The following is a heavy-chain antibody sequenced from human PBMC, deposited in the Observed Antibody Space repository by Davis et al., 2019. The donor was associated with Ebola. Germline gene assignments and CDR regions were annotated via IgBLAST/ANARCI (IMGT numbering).Heavy chain of an antibody. CDR2: ISSSSSYI. D-gene: IGHD3-16*01. J-gene: IGHJ6*02. CDR1: GFTFSSYS. V-gene: IGHV3-21*04. CDR3: ARDYGGGLYGMDV. Sequence: GESLKISCAASGFTFSSYSMNWVRQAPGKGLEWVSSISSSSSYIYYADSVKGRFTISRDNAKNSLYLQMNSLRAEDTAVYYCARDYGGGLYGMDVWGQGTTVTVSS.